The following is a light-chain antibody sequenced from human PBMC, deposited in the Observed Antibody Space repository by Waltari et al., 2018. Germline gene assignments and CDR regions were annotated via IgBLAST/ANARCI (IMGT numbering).Light chain of an antibody. Sequence: DIQMTQSPSTLSVSVGDRVTITCRASQSIYIWLAWYQQKPGKAPNVLIYPASSLQNGVPSRFSGSGSGTEFTLTISSLQPDDFATYYCQQYNYYPYTFGQGTRLEIK. J-gene: IGKJ2*01. CDR3: QQYNYYPYT. CDR2: PAS. V-gene: IGKV1-5*03. CDR1: QSIYIW.